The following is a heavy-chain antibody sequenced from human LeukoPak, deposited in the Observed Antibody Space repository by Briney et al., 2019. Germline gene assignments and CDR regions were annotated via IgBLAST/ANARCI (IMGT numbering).Heavy chain of an antibody. CDR1: GYTFATYG. CDR2: ISSNTGKT. Sequence: GASVKVSCKASGYTFATYGFCWVRQAPGHGLEWMGWISSNTGKTDYAQKFQGRVTLTTDTSTSTAYMELRSLRPDDTALYHCAKVAGDRMDYWGQGTLLTVSS. CDR3: AKVAGDRMDY. D-gene: IGHD6-13*01. J-gene: IGHJ4*02. V-gene: IGHV1-18*01.